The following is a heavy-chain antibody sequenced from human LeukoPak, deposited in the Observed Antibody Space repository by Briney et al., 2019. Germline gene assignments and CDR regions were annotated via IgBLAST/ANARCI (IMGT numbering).Heavy chain of an antibody. Sequence: GGSLRLFCAASGFTFSSYAVSWVRQAPGKGVEWVSAISGCGGSTYYADSVKGRFTISRDNSKNTLYLQMNSLRAEDTAVYYCAKPPAAILGWFDPWGQGTLVTVSS. CDR1: GFTFSSYA. CDR3: AKPPAAILGWFDP. V-gene: IGHV3-23*01. J-gene: IGHJ5*02. CDR2: ISGCGGST. D-gene: IGHD2-2*01.